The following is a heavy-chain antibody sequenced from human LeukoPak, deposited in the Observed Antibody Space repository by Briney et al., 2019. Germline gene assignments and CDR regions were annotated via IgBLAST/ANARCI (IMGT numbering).Heavy chain of an antibody. CDR2: VYYRGTT. J-gene: IGHJ4*02. D-gene: IGHD3-16*01. V-gene: IGHV4-30-4*01. CDR3: ARIQGNGYYGWDYFDY. CDR1: GGSIRSGDYY. Sequence: PSETLSLTCTVSGGSIRSGDYYWSWIRQRPGKGLEWLGFVYYRGTTYSNPSLRSRLSISVDTSRNQFSLKLTSVIAADTAVYYCARIQGNGYYGWDYFDYWGQGVLVTVSS.